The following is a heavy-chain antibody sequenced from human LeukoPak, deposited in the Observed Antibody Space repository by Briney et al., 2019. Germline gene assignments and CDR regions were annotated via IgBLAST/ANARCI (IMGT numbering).Heavy chain of an antibody. D-gene: IGHD3-9*01. CDR2: INHSGST. CDR3: ARGGHEHLRYFDWLPVEATPAWSFDY. V-gene: IGHV4-34*01. J-gene: IGHJ4*02. Sequence: SETLFLTCAVYGGSFSGYYWSWIRQPPGKGLEWIGEINHSGSTNYNPSLKSRVTISVDTSKNQFSLKLNSVTAADTAVYYCARGGHEHLRYFDWLPVEATPAWSFDYWGQGTLVTVSS. CDR1: GGSFSGYY.